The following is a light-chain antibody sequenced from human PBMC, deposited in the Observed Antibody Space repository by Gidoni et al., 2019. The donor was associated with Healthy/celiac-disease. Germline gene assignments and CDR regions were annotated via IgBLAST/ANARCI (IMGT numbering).Light chain of an antibody. J-gene: IGLJ1*01. Sequence: QSALTPPPAVSGSPAQAATISCTGTSSDVGGYNYVSWYQQHPGKAPKLMIYDVSKRPSGVPDRFSGSKSGNTASLTISGRQAEDEAEYYCCSYAGSYTGVFGTGTKVTVL. V-gene: IGLV2-11*01. CDR2: DVS. CDR1: SSDVGGYNY. CDR3: CSYAGSYTGV.